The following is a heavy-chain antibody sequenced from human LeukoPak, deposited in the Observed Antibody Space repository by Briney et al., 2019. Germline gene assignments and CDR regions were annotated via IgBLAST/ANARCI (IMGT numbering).Heavy chain of an antibody. CDR1: GGTFSSYA. CDR3: ARDFWERALDAFDI. J-gene: IGHJ3*02. D-gene: IGHD1-26*01. Sequence: GASVKVSCKASGGTFSSYAISWVRQAPGQGLEWMGGIIPIFGTANYAQKFQGRVTITADESTSTAYMELRSLTSDDTAVYYCARDFWERALDAFDIWGQGTMVTVSS. CDR2: IIPIFGTA. V-gene: IGHV1-69*13.